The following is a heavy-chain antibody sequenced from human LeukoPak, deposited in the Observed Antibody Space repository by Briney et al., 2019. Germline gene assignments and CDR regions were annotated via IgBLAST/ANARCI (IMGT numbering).Heavy chain of an antibody. CDR3: ARDSGGYLYYYYYYMDV. Sequence: EASVKVSCKASGGTFSSYAISWVRQAPGQGLEWMGGIIPIFGTANYAQKFQGRVTITADESTSTAYMELSSLRSEDTAVYYCARDSGGYLYYYYYYMDVWGKGTTVTVSS. D-gene: IGHD2-15*01. J-gene: IGHJ6*03. V-gene: IGHV1-69*01. CDR1: GGTFSSYA. CDR2: IIPIFGTA.